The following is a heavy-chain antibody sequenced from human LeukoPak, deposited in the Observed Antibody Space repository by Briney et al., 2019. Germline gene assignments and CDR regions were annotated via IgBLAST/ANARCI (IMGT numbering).Heavy chain of an antibody. Sequence: SETLSLTCIVSAGSISGYYWSWIRPPPGKGLEWIGYIYYSGSTKFNPSLKSRVTMSLDASKNQSFLRLSSVTAADTAVYYCARGPSLNYRNGMDVWGQGTMVTVSS. J-gene: IGHJ6*02. CDR3: ARGPSLNYRNGMDV. CDR2: IYYSGST. V-gene: IGHV4-59*01. CDR1: AGSISGYY. D-gene: IGHD4-11*01.